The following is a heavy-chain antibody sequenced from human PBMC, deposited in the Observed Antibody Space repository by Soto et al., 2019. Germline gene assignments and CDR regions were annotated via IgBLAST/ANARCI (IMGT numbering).Heavy chain of an antibody. CDR3: AKDLLGWLQLAPFDI. Sequence: XESLSLSCAASGFALSSYSMSWVRQAPGKGLEWVSAISGSVGSTYYADSVKGRFTISRDNSKNTLYLQMNSLRAEDTAVYYCAKDLLGWLQLAPFDIWGQGTMVTVSS. V-gene: IGHV3-23*01. CDR1: GFALSSYS. CDR2: ISGSVGST. D-gene: IGHD5-12*01. J-gene: IGHJ3*02.